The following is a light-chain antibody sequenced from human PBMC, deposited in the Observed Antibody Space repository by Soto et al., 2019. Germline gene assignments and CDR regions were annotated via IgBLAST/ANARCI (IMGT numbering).Light chain of an antibody. Sequence: EIVLTQSPGTLSLSPGERATLSCRASQSVGSNYLAWYQQKPGQAPRLLIYGASMRATGIPDRFSGSGSWIDFTLTISRLEAEDFAVYYCQHYDTSPVTFGGGTKVEIK. CDR2: GAS. V-gene: IGKV3-20*01. CDR3: QHYDTSPVT. CDR1: QSVGSNY. J-gene: IGKJ4*01.